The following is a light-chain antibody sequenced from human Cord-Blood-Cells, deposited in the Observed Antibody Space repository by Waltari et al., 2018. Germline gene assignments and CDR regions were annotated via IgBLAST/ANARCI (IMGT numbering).Light chain of an antibody. J-gene: IGLJ1*01. Sequence: SYVLTPPPSVSVAPGKTARITCGGNNIGSKSVHWYQQKPGQDPVLVVYDDSDRPSGIPERCSGSNSGNTATLTISRVEAGDEADYYCQVWDSSSDHYVFGTGTKVTVL. CDR1: NIGSKS. CDR2: DDS. V-gene: IGLV3-21*03. CDR3: QVWDSSSDHYV.